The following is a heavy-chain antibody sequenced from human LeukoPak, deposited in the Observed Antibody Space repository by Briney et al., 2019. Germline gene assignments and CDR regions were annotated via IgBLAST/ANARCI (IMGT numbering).Heavy chain of an antibody. CDR3: TRDSASIGHNDAFDI. Sequence: GESLRLSCAASGFAFNGYHMNWVRQAPGKGLEWVSYISGNSATIYYVDSVEGRFTISRDNTKNSLYLQMNSLRAEDTAVYYCTRDSASIGHNDAFDIWGQGTMVTVSS. CDR2: ISGNSATI. J-gene: IGHJ3*02. V-gene: IGHV3-48*04. D-gene: IGHD1-1*01. CDR1: GFAFNGYH.